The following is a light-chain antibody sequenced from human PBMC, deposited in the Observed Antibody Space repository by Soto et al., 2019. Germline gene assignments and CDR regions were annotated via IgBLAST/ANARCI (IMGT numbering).Light chain of an antibody. CDR1: SSDVGAYNY. CDR2: GVT. Sequence: QSALTQPASVSGSPGQSITISCTGTSSDVGAYNYVSWYQQYPGKAPKLMIYGVTNRPSGVSNRFSGSKTGNTASLTISGLQAEDEADYYCFSHRGGDSQVFGTGTKLTVL. J-gene: IGLJ1*01. V-gene: IGLV2-14*01. CDR3: FSHRGGDSQV.